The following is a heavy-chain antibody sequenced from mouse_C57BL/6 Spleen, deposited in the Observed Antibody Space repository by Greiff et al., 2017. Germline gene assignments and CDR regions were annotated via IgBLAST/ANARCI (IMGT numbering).Heavy chain of an antibody. D-gene: IGHD2-5*01. V-gene: IGHV3-6*01. J-gene: IGHJ2*01. CDR1: GYSITSGYY. CDR3: ARTDSNYFYYFDY. CDR2: ISYDGSN. Sequence: ESGPGLVKPSQSLSLTCSVTGYSITSGYYWNWIRQFPGNKLEWMGYISYDGSNNYNPSLKNRISITRDTSKNQFFLKLNSVTTEDTATYYCARTDSNYFYYFDYWGQGTTLTVSS.